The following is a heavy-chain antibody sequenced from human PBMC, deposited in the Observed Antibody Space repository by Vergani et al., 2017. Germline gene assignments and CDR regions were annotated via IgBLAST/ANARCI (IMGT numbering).Heavy chain of an antibody. D-gene: IGHD3-9*01. CDR1: GGTFSSYA. V-gene: IGHV1-69*12. J-gene: IGHJ5*02. CDR2: IIPIFGTA. Sequence: QVQLAQSGAEVKKPGSSVKVSCKASGGTFSSYAISWVRQAPGQGLEWMGGIIPIFGTANYAQKFQGRVTITADESTSTAYMELSSLRSEDTAVYYCARVVSRGILTKLAWFDPWGQGTLVTVSS. CDR3: ARVVSRGILTKLAWFDP.